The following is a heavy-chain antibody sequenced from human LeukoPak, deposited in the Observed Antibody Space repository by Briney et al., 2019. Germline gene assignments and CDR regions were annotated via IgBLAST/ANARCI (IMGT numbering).Heavy chain of an antibody. D-gene: IGHD2/OR15-2a*01. CDR3: ARARVSLSYYFDY. CDR2: ISWNSGSI. V-gene: IGHV3-9*01. CDR1: GFTFDDYA. J-gene: IGHJ4*02. Sequence: GRSLRLSCAASGFTFDDYAMHWVRQAPGKGLEWVSGISWNSGSIGYADSVKGRFTISRDNAKNSLYLQMNSLRAEDTALYYCARARVSLSYYFDYWGQGTLVTVSS.